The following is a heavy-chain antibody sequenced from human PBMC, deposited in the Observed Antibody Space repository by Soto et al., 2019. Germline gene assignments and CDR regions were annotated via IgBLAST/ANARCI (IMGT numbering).Heavy chain of an antibody. CDR3: ARLLGRSLDY. CDR2: IYYSGST. D-gene: IGHD2-15*01. CDR1: GGSISSYY. J-gene: IGHJ4*02. Sequence: PSETLSLTCTVSGGSISSYYWSWIRQPPGKGLEWIGYIYYSGSTNYNPSLKSRVTISVDTSKNQFSLKLSSVTAADTAVYYCARLLGRSLDYWGQGTLVTGSS. V-gene: IGHV4-59*08.